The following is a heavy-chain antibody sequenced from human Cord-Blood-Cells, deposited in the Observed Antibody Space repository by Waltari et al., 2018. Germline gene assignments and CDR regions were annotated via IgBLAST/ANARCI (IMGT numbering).Heavy chain of an antibody. D-gene: IGHD6-13*01. CDR2: IKHSGST. Sequence: QVQLQQWGAGLLKPSETLSLTCAVYGGSFSGYYWSWIRQPPGKGLEWIGEIKHSGSTNYNPSLKSRVTISVDTSKNQFSLKLSSVTAADTAVYYCARPFPVIAAAGISGGGFDPWGQGTLVTVSS. J-gene: IGHJ5*02. V-gene: IGHV4-34*01. CDR3: ARPFPVIAAAGISGGGFDP. CDR1: GGSFSGYY.